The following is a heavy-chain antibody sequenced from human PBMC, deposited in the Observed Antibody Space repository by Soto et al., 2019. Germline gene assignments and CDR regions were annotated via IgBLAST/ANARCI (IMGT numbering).Heavy chain of an antibody. Sequence: QVQLQESGPGLVKPSQTLSLTCTVSGGSISSGDYYWSWIRQPPGKGLEWIGYIYYSGSNYYNPSLKSRVTISVGASRNLFSFKLSSVTAADTTVYYCARALGYDILTCYYSTHDYWGQGTLVTVSS. J-gene: IGHJ4*02. D-gene: IGHD3-9*01. CDR3: ARALGYDILTCYYSTHDY. V-gene: IGHV4-30-4*01. CDR1: GGSISSGDYY. CDR2: IYYSGSN.